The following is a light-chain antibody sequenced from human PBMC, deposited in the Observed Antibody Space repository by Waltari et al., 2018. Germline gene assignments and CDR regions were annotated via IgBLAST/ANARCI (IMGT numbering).Light chain of an antibody. CDR3: SSYAGSNNYV. CDR2: EVS. Sequence: QSALTQPPSASGSPGQSVTIPCPGTSSDVGTSHYVPWYQQHPGKAPKLMIYEVSKRPSGVPARFSGSKSGNTASLTVSGLQAEDEADYYCSSYAGSNNYVFGTGTKVTVL. CDR1: SSDVGTSHY. J-gene: IGLJ1*01. V-gene: IGLV2-8*01.